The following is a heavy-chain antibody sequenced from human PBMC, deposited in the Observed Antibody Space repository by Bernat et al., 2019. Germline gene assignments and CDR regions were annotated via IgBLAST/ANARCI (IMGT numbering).Heavy chain of an antibody. Sequence: QVQLQESGPGLVKPSQTLSLTCTVSGGSISSRNYYWGWIRQPPGKGLEWIGTIYYSGSSFYNPSLKSRVTMSVDSSKNKFSLKLSSVTAADTAVYFCARHGPGPYTSDWYTFDYWGQGTLVTVSS. CDR1: GGSISSRNYY. CDR3: ARHGPGPYTSDWYTFDY. D-gene: IGHD6-19*01. J-gene: IGHJ4*02. V-gene: IGHV4-39*01. CDR2: IYYSGSS.